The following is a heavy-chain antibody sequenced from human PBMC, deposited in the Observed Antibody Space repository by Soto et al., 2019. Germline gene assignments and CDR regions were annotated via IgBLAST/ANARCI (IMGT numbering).Heavy chain of an antibody. CDR1: GGSISSYY. CDR3: ASKFGELLADAFDI. J-gene: IGHJ3*02. D-gene: IGHD3-10*01. Sequence: SETLSLTCTVSGGSISSYYWSWIRQPPGKGLEWIGYIYYSGSTYHNPSLKSRVTMSLDKSKNQFSLKMTSVTAADTAVYYCASKFGELLADAFDIWGQGTVVTV. V-gene: IGHV4-59*12. CDR2: IYYSGST.